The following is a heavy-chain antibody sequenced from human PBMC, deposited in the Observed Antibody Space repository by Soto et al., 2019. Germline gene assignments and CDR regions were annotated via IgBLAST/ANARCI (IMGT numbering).Heavy chain of an antibody. Sequence: QGQLVQSGAEVKQPGASVTVSCKASGDTFTRCGISWVRQAPGQGVEWMGWISAYNDNTNYAQKIQGRDTMTTHTSSSEAYLELRSLRADDTAFYYFGREFYYYESSGYYFDYCGQGTLVTVSS. D-gene: IGHD3-22*01. J-gene: IGHJ4*02. CDR1: GDTFTRCG. CDR3: GREFYYYESSGYYFDY. CDR2: ISAYNDNT. V-gene: IGHV1-18*01.